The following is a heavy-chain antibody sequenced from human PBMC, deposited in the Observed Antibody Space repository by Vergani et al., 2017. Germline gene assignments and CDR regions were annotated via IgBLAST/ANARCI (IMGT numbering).Heavy chain of an antibody. J-gene: IGHJ6*03. CDR2: IYYSGST. CDR3: ARIGHYDFWSGRGYYYYYMDV. V-gene: IGHV4-59*01. CDR1: GCSISSYY. Sequence: QVQLQESGPGLVKPSETLSLTCTVSGCSISSYYWSWIRQPPGKGLEWIGYIYYSGSTNYNPSLKSRVPISVDTSKNQFSLKLSSVTAADTAVYYCARIGHYDFWSGRGYYYYYMDVWGKGTTVTVSS. D-gene: IGHD3-3*01.